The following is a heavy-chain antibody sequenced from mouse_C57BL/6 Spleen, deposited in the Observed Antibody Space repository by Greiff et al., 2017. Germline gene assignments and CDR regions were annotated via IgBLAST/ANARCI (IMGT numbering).Heavy chain of an antibody. CDR1: GFTFNTYA. J-gene: IGHJ4*01. D-gene: IGHD2-1*01. CDR2: IRSNSSNYAT. V-gene: IGHV10-3*01. Sequence: EVKLVESGGGLVQPKGSLKLSCAASGFTFNTYAMHWVRQAPGKGLEWVARIRSNSSNYATYYADSVKDRFTISRDDSQSMLYLQMNNLKTEDTAMYYCVYGNYAMDYWGQGTSVTVSS. CDR3: VYGNYAMDY.